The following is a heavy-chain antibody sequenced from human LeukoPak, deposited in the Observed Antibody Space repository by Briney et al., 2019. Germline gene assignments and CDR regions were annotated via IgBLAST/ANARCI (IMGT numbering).Heavy chain of an antibody. D-gene: IGHD3-16*01. CDR3: ARDFGWRFDY. Sequence: GGSLRLSCAGSGFTFSSDSMNWVRQAPGKGLEWISYISSSSSTIYYADSVKGRFTISRDNAKNSLYLQMNSLRGEDTAVYYCARDFGWRFDYWGQGTLVTVSS. CDR1: GFTFSSDS. CDR2: ISSSSSTI. V-gene: IGHV3-48*01. J-gene: IGHJ4*02.